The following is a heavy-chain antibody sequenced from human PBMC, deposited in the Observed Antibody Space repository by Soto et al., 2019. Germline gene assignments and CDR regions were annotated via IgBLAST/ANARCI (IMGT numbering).Heavy chain of an antibody. CDR1: GGSMRNYY. D-gene: IGHD6-6*01. V-gene: IGHV4-59*01. Sequence: SETLSLTCSVSGGSMRNYYWNWIRQPPGRGLEWIGYVYHSGSTNYNPSLKSRVSMSVDVSRNHFSLTLHSVTAADTAVYFCTSSYSTSSSPDYWGQGALVTVSS. J-gene: IGHJ4*02. CDR2: VYHSGST. CDR3: TSSYSTSSSPDY.